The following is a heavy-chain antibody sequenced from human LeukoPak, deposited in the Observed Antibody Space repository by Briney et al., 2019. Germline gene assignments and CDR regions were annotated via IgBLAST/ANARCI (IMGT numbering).Heavy chain of an antibody. CDR1: GFTFSSYA. CDR2: ISYDGSNK. J-gene: IGHJ3*02. CDR3: AMIVVAQWAFDI. V-gene: IGHV3-30*04. D-gene: IGHD3-22*01. Sequence: GGSLRLSCAASGFTFSSYAMHWVRQAPGKGLEWVAVISYDGSNKYYADSVKGRFTISRDNSKNTLYLQMNSLRAEDTAVYYCAMIVVAQWAFDIWGQGTMVTVSS.